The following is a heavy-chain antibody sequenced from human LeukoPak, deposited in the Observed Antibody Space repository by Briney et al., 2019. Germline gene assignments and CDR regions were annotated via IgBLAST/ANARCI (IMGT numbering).Heavy chain of an antibody. CDR3: VRRGYDFWSGALDAFDI. Sequence: SETLSLTCTVSGVSISSYYWSWIRQPPGKGLEWVAYIYYSGSTNYNPSLRSRVTISVDTSKNQFSLKLSSVTAADAAVYYCVRRGYDFWSGALDAFDIWGQRTMVTVSS. CDR1: GVSISSYY. J-gene: IGHJ3*02. V-gene: IGHV4-59*08. CDR2: IYYSGST. D-gene: IGHD3/OR15-3a*01.